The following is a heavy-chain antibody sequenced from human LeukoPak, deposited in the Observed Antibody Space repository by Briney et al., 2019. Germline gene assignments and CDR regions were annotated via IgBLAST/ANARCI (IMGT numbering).Heavy chain of an antibody. J-gene: IGHJ5*02. V-gene: IGHV4-34*01. D-gene: IGHD6-13*01. CDR3: ARVSEGGSSWYSYNWFHP. Sequence: SETLSLTCAVYGGSFSGYYWSWIGHPPGKGMEWIGEINHSGSTNYNPSLKRRVTISVETSKNQFSLKLSSVAPPDTALYYCARVSEGGSSWYSYNWFHPWGQGTLLTVSS. CDR2: INHSGST. CDR1: GGSFSGYY.